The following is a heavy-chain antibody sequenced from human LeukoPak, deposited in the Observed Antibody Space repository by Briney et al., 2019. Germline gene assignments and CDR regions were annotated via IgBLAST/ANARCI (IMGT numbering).Heavy chain of an antibody. CDR2: IIPIFDTA. V-gene: IGHV1-69*01. CDR3: ARISLGAIWGYYYGMDV. Sequence: SAKVSCKASGGTFSSYAISWVRQAPGQGLEWMGGIIPIFDTADYAQKFQGRVTITADESTTTAYMELSSLRSEDTAVFYCARISLGAIWGYYYGMDVWGQGTTVTVSS. J-gene: IGHJ6*02. D-gene: IGHD1-26*01. CDR1: GGTFSSYA.